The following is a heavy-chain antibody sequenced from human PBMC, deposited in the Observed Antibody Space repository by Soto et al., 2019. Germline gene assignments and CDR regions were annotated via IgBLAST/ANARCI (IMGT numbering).Heavy chain of an antibody. J-gene: IGHJ4*02. V-gene: IGHV2-5*02. CDR3: AHAGDYDLLTFDH. D-gene: IGHD4-17*01. Sequence: QITLEESGPTLVRPAQTLTLTCDFSGFSLSTYHMGVAWIRQPPGKALEWLALIYWDDDKRYSPSLKDRLAISKDTSSNQVVLTITNIDPGDSATYFCAHAGDYDLLTFDHWGPGTLVTVSS. CDR1: GFSLSTYHMG. CDR2: IYWDDDK.